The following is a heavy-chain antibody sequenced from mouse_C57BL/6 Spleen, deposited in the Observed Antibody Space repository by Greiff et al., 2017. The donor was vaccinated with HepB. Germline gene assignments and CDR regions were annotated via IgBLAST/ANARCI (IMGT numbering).Heavy chain of an antibody. D-gene: IGHD3-1*01. CDR2: ISYDGSN. Sequence: VQLKESGPGLVKPSQSLSLTCSVTGYSITSGYYWNWIRQFPGNKLEWMGYISYDGSNNYNPSLKNRISITRDTSKNQFFLKLNSVTTEDTATYYCARDGLQMDYWGQGTSVTVSS. V-gene: IGHV3-6*01. CDR3: ARDGLQMDY. J-gene: IGHJ4*01. CDR1: GYSITSGYY.